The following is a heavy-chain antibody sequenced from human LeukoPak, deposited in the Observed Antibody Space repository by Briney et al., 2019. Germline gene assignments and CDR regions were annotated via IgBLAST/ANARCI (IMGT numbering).Heavy chain of an antibody. V-gene: IGHV4-59*08. CDR3: ARSPTRHWYFDL. Sequence: SETLSLTCTVSGGSISSYYWSWIRQPPGKGLVWIGYIYYSGSTNYNPSLKSRVTISVDTSKNQFSLKLSSVTAADTAVYYCARSPTRHWYFDLWGRGTLVTVSS. CDR2: IYYSGST. J-gene: IGHJ2*01. CDR1: GGSISSYY. D-gene: IGHD6-6*01.